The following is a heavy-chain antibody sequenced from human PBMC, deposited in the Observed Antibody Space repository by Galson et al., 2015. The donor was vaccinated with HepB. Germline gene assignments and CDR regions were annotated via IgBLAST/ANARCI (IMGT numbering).Heavy chain of an antibody. CDR2: IYYSGST. J-gene: IGHJ4*02. CDR1: GGSISSGGYY. CDR3: ARDPGTNWALGYFDY. D-gene: IGHD7-27*01. V-gene: IGHV4-31*03. Sequence: TLSLTCTVSGGSISSGGYYWSWIRQHPGKGLEWIGYIYYSGSTYYNPSLKSRVTISVDTSKNQFSLKLSSVTAADTAVYYCARDPGTNWALGYFDYWGQGTLVTVSS.